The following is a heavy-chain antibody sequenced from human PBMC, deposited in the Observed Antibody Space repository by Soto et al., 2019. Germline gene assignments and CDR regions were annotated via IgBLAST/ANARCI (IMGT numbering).Heavy chain of an antibody. Sequence: PGESLKISCKASGYNFPSYWINWVRQMPGKGLEWMGRIDPSDSYANYSPSFQGHVIISTDKSISTAYLQWSSLKASDTAMYYCARHLSYYYYGMDVWGQGTTVTVSS. J-gene: IGHJ6*02. CDR1: GYNFPSYW. CDR2: IDPSDSYA. V-gene: IGHV5-10-1*01. CDR3: ARHLSYYYYGMDV.